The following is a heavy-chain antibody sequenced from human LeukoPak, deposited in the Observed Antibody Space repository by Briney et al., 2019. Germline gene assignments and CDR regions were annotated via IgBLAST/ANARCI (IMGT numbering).Heavy chain of an antibody. CDR2: IIPISGTA. D-gene: IGHD2-2*02. CDR1: GGTFSSYA. CDR3: ARDRCSSTSCYTRGRLDY. V-gene: IGHV1-69*05. Sequence: SVKVSCKASGGTFSSYAISWVRQAPGQGLEWMGGIIPISGTANYAQKFQGRVTITTDESTSTAYMELSSLRSEDTAVYYCARDRCSSTSCYTRGRLDYWGQGTLVTVSS. J-gene: IGHJ4*02.